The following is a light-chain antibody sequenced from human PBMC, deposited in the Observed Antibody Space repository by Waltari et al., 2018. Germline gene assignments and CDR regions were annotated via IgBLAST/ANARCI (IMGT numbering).Light chain of an antibody. CDR1: QSISSY. CDR2: AAS. V-gene: IGKV1-39*01. Sequence: DIKMTQSPSSLSASVGDRVTITCRASQSISSYLNWYQQKPGKAPKLLIYAASSLQSGVPSRFSGSGSGTDFTLTISSLQPEDFATYYCQQSYSTFRTFGGGTKVEIK. J-gene: IGKJ4*01. CDR3: QQSYSTFRT.